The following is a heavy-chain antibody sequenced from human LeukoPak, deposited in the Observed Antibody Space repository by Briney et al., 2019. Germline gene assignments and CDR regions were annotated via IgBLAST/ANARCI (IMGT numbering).Heavy chain of an antibody. CDR1: GCTFTSYG. Sequence: GASVKVSCKASGCTFTSYGISWVRQAPGQGLEWMGWISAYNGNTNYAQKLQGRVTMTTDTSTSTAYMELRSLRSDDTAVYYCARDLGYYYGSGSYSEFDYWGQGTLVTVSS. CDR2: ISAYNGNT. D-gene: IGHD3-10*01. J-gene: IGHJ4*02. V-gene: IGHV1-18*04. CDR3: ARDLGYYYGSGSYSEFDY.